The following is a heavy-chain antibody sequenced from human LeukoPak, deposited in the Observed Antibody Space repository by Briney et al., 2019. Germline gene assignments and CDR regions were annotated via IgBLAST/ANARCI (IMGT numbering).Heavy chain of an antibody. V-gene: IGHV1-69*06. CDR3: AKDGDRYCTNGVCTHGWSFQH. Sequence: GASVKVSCKASGGTFSSYAISWVRQAPGQGLEWMGGIIPIFGTANYAQKFQGRVTITADKSTSTAYMELSSLRSEDTAVYYCAKDGDRYCTNGVCTHGWSFQHWGQGTLVTVSS. CDR1: GGTFSSYA. CDR2: IIPIFGTA. J-gene: IGHJ1*01. D-gene: IGHD2-8*01.